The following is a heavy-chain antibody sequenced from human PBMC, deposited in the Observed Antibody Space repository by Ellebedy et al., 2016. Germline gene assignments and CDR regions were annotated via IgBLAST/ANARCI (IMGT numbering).Heavy chain of an antibody. J-gene: IGHJ4*02. V-gene: IGHV3-7*01. D-gene: IGHD6-19*01. CDR2: IKQDGSEK. CDR3: ARDPAGYSSGWDDY. CDR1: GFTFSSYW. Sequence: GESLKISXAASGFTFSSYWMSWVRQAPGKGLEWVANIKQDGSEKYYVDSVKGRFTISRDNAKNSLYLQMNSLRAEDTAVYYCARDPAGYSSGWDDYWGQGTLVTVSS.